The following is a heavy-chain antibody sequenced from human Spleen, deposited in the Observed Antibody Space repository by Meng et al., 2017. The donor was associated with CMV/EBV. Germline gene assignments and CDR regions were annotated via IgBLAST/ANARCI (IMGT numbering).Heavy chain of an antibody. J-gene: IGHJ4*02. Sequence: ASVKVSCKASGGTFSSYTISWVRQAPGQGLEWMELINPSGSNSRYAQRFPGSVTMTRDTSTSTVYMELSSLRSEDTAVYYCASRKEWTGLYSGNSRTVDYWGQGTLVTVSS. V-gene: IGHV1-46*01. CDR3: ASRKEWTGLYSGNSRTVDY. D-gene: IGHD4-23*01. CDR1: GGTFSSYT. CDR2: INPSGSNS.